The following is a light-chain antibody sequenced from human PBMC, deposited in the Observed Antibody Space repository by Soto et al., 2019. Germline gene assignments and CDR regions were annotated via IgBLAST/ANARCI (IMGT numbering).Light chain of an antibody. V-gene: IGKV3-20*01. CDR3: QQYGSSPIT. CDR1: QSVSSSY. CDR2: GAS. J-gene: IGKJ5*01. Sequence: EIVLTQSPGTLSLSPGERATLSCRASQSVSSSYLAWYQQKPGQAPRLLIYGASSRATGIPDRFSGSGSGTVFTLIISSLEPEDFAVYYCQQYGSSPITFGQGTRLEIK.